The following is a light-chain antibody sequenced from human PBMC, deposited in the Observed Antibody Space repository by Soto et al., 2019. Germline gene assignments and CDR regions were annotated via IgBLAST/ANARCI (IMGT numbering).Light chain of an antibody. J-gene: IGKJ1*01. Sequence: EIVLTQSPGTLSLSPGERATLSCRASQSVSSSYLAWYQQKPGQAPRLLIYGASSRATGIPDRFSGSGSGTDCALTSSRLEPEDFAVYYCQQYGSSPWTFGQGTKVEIK. CDR1: QSVSSSY. CDR3: QQYGSSPWT. CDR2: GAS. V-gene: IGKV3-20*01.